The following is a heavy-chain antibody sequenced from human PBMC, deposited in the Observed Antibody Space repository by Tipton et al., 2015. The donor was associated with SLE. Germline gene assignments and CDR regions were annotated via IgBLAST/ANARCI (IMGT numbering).Heavy chain of an antibody. V-gene: IGHV4-59*05. Sequence: TLSLTCTVSGGSVSSDYWSWIRQPPGKGLEWIGSIYYSGSTYYNPSLKSRVTISVDTSKNQFSLKLSSVTAADTAVYYCARTLAAQIDYWGQGTLVTVSS. CDR2: IYYSGST. J-gene: IGHJ4*02. D-gene: IGHD6-6*01. CDR3: ARTLAAQIDY. CDR1: GGSVSSDY.